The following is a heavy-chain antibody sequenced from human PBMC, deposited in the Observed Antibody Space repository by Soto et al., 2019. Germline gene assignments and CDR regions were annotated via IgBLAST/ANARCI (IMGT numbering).Heavy chain of an antibody. CDR1: GASITSHY. D-gene: IGHD4-17*01. Sequence: SETLSLTCSVSGASITSHYWNWIRQSAGEGLQWIGRVYARGATNYNPSLKSRVTISGDTSKNQFSLKLTSVTAADTAVYYCARSSGDDFFYYGMDVWGHGATVTVSS. V-gene: IGHV4-59*10. CDR2: VYARGAT. J-gene: IGHJ6*02. CDR3: ARSSGDDFFYYGMDV.